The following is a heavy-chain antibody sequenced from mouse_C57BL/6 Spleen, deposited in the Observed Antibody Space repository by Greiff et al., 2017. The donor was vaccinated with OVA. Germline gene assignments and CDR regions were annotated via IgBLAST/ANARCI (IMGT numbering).Heavy chain of an antibody. CDR1: GFTFSDYG. CDR2: ISSGSSTI. V-gene: IGHV5-17*01. D-gene: IGHD4-1*02. Sequence: EVQLVESGGGLVKPGGSLKLSCAASGFTFSDYGMHWVRQAPEKGLEWVAYISSGSSTIYSADTVQGRFTISRDNAKNTLFRQMTSLRSEDTAMYYCARPTGSTFDDWGQGTTLTVSS. CDR3: ARPTGSTFDD. J-gene: IGHJ2*01.